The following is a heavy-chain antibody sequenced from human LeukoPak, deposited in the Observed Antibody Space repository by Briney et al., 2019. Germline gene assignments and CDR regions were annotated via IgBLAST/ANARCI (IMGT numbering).Heavy chain of an antibody. CDR1: GYPISSNYY. CDR2: IFHAGKT. CDR3: AALRLIGDRRYWYFDF. V-gene: IGHV4-38-2*01. Sequence: SETLSLTCAASGYPISSNYYWGWIRLPPEKGLEWIANIFHAGKTYYNPSLKSRVTMSGDTSRNQFSLQLSSVTAADAAVYYCAALRLIGDRRYWYFDFWGRGALVTVSS. J-gene: IGHJ2*01. D-gene: IGHD3-3*01.